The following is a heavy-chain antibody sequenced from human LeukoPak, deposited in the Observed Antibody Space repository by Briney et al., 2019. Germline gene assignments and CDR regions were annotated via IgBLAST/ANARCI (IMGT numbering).Heavy chain of an antibody. J-gene: IGHJ4*02. CDR1: GGSFSGYY. D-gene: IGHD1/OR15-1a*01. Sequence: SETLSLTCAVYGGSFSGYYWSWIRQPPGKGLEWIGEINYSGSTNYNPSLKSRVTISVDTSKNQFSLKLSSVTAADTAVYYCARGEQIFDYWGQGTLVTVSS. CDR3: ARGEQIFDY. CDR2: INYSGST. V-gene: IGHV4-34*01.